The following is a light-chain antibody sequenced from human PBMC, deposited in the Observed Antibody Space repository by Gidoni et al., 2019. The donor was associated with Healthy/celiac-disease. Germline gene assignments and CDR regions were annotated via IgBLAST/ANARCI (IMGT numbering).Light chain of an antibody. J-gene: IGKJ3*01. CDR2: AAS. CDR1: QSISSY. CDR3: QQSYSTPPFT. Sequence: DIQMTQSPSSLSASVGDRVTITFPSRQSISSYLNWYQQKPGKAPKLLIYAASSLQSGVPSRFSGSGSGTDFTLTISSLQPEDFATYYCQQSYSTPPFTFGPGTKVDIK. V-gene: IGKV1-39*01.